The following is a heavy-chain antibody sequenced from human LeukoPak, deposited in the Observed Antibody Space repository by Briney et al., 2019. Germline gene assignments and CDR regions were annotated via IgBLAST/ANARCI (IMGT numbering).Heavy chain of an antibody. CDR1: GYTFTSYG. CDR2: ISAYNGNT. Sequence: ASVKVSCKASGYTFTSYGISWVRQAPGQGLEWMGWISAYNGNTNYAQKLQGRVTMTTDTSTSTAYMELRSLRSDDTAVYYCARHDHCSSTSCYVVNLTITSDWFDPWGQGTLVTVSS. CDR3: ARHDHCSSTSCYVVNLTITSDWFDP. J-gene: IGHJ5*02. D-gene: IGHD2-2*01. V-gene: IGHV1-18*01.